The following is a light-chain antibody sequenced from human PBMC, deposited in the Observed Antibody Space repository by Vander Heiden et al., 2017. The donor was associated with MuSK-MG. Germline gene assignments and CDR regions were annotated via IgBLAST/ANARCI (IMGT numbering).Light chain of an antibody. V-gene: IGLV3-25*03. J-gene: IGLJ3*02. Sequence: SYELTQPPSVSVSPGQTASITCSGDQLPKQYTYWYQQKPGQAPKLVRYQDNKRPSGIPERVSGSSAGTLATSTISGVQAEDEAYYYCPSAERTGTLVFGGGTKLTVL. CDR2: QDN. CDR1: QLPKQY. CDR3: PSAERTGTLV.